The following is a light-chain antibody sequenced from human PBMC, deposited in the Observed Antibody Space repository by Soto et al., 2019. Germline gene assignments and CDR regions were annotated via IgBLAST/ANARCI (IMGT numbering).Light chain of an antibody. CDR1: SSNIGAGYD. Sequence: QPVLTQPPSVSGAPGQRVTISCTGSSSNIGAGYDVHWYEQLPGTAPKLLIYGNSNRPSGVPDRFSGSKSGTSASLAITGLQAEDEADHYCQSYDSSLSGVVFGGGTKLTV. CDR3: QSYDSSLSGVV. CDR2: GNS. J-gene: IGLJ2*01. V-gene: IGLV1-40*01.